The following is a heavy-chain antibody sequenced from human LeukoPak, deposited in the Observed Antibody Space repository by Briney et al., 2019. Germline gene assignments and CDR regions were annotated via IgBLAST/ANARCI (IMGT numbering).Heavy chain of an antibody. CDR3: ARVSMSSSFPNYYYYYYMDV. CDR1: GFTFSSYW. CDR2: IKQDGSEK. V-gene: IGHV3-7*01. D-gene: IGHD6-6*01. Sequence: GGSLRLSCAASGFTFSSYWMSWVRQAPGKGLEWVANIKQDGSEKYYVDSVKGRFTISGDNAKNSLYLQMNSLRAEDTAVYYCARVSMSSSFPNYYYYYYMDVWGKGTTVTVSS. J-gene: IGHJ6*03.